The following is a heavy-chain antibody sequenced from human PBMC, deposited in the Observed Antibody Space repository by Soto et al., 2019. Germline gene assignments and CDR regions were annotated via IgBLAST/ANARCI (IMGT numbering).Heavy chain of an antibody. D-gene: IGHD2-21*02. Sequence: PGRSTRLAWADSVFQHSSYAIKCVRHAPQKGLEWLSTISSGCDLAYYADSVRGRFTISSDKSKNTIYFQLSSLRIEDTAVYYCTRDGRGLGRLSLFDYWGQGVLVTVSS. J-gene: IGHJ4*02. V-gene: IGHV3-23*01. CDR1: VFQHSSYA. CDR2: ISSGCDLA. CDR3: TRDGRGLGRLSLFDY.